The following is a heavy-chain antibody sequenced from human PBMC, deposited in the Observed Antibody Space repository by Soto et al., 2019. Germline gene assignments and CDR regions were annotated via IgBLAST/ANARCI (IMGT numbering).Heavy chain of an antibody. V-gene: IGHV6-1*01. CDR3: ARARFSADNWFEA. Sequence: SQTLSLTCAISGDSVSSKTSAWNWLRHSPSRGLDWLGRTYYRSRWYNDYAVSMKSRIAINPDTSKNQFSLQLKSVTTEDTAVYYGARARFSADNWFEAWGQGTMVTVSS. CDR2: TYYRSRWYN. D-gene: IGHD3-10*01. J-gene: IGHJ5*02. CDR1: GDSVSSKTSA.